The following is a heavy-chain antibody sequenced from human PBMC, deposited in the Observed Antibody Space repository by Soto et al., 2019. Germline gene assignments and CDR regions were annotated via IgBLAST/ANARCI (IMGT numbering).Heavy chain of an antibody. Sequence: SETLSLTCSVSFASFSSNSYHWGWIRQPPGKGLEWIGSISYTGTTYYSPSLKSRVTISADTSKKQFSLKLDSATAEDTAVYYCARDCSSTSCYGYYYYGMDVWGQGTTVTVSS. J-gene: IGHJ6*02. V-gene: IGHV4-39*02. CDR2: ISYTGTT. CDR3: ARDCSSTSCYGYYYYGMDV. D-gene: IGHD2-2*01. CDR1: FASFSSNSYH.